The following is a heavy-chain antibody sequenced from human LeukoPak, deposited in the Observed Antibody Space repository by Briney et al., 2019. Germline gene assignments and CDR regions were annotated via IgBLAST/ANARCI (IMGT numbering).Heavy chain of an antibody. CDR2: IYHSGST. D-gene: IGHD5-24*01. Sequence: SETLSLTCAVSGGSISSSNWWSWVRQPPGKGLEWIGEIYHSGSTNYNPSLKSRVTISVDKSKNQFSLKLSSVTAADTAVYYCARSREDGTQHYYYYMDVWGKGTTVTVSS. CDR3: ARSREDGTQHYYYYMDV. J-gene: IGHJ6*03. V-gene: IGHV4-4*02. CDR1: GGSISSSNW.